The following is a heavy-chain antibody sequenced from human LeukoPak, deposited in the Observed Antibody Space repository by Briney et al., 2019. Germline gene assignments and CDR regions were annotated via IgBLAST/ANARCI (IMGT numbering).Heavy chain of an antibody. CDR2: LSGSGGDT. V-gene: IGHV3-23*01. Sequence: GGSLRLSCAASGFTFSRNATSWVRQAPGKGLEWVSSLSGSGGDTYYADSVKGRFTISRDNSKNTVYLQMNSLRVEDTAVYYCAKRRDYCSGGTCGSEYFQHWGQGTLVTVSS. CDR3: AKRRDYCSGGTCGSEYFQH. J-gene: IGHJ1*01. CDR1: GFTFSRNA. D-gene: IGHD2-15*01.